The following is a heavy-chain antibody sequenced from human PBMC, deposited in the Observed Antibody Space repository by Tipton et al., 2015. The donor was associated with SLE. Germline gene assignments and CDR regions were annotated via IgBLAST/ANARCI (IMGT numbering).Heavy chain of an antibody. J-gene: IGHJ4*02. CDR1: GFTFSSYG. D-gene: IGHD3-22*01. CDR2: ISYDGSNK. CDR3: AKDASSSRYDSAFDY. Sequence: SLRLSCAASGFTFSSYGMHWVRQAPGKGLEWVAVISYDGSNKYYAASVKGRFTISRDNSKNTLYLQMNSLRAEDTAVYYCAKDASSSRYDSAFDYWGQGTLVTVSS. V-gene: IGHV3-30*18.